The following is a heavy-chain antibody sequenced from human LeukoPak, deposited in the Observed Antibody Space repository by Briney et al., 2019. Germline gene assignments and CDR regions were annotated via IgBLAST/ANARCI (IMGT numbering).Heavy chain of an antibody. CDR1: GFTFSTSW. Sequence: PGGSLRLSCAPAGFTFSTSWMHWVRQTPGKGLEWVSRINEDGRIVTSADSVKGRFNMSRDNAKNTLSVEMNRLRAEDSAVYYCLSGHGIGLWGQGTLVAVSS. CDR3: LSGHGIGL. D-gene: IGHD5-24*01. V-gene: IGHV3-74*01. CDR2: INEDGRIV. J-gene: IGHJ5*02.